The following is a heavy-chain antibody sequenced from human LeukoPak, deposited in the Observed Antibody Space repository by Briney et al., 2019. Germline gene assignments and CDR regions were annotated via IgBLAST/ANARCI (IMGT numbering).Heavy chain of an antibody. J-gene: IGHJ4*02. V-gene: IGHV3-11*05. D-gene: IGHD3-10*01. CDR2: ISSSSSYT. CDR1: GFIFSNYD. Sequence: GGSLRLSCAASGFIFSNYDMHWVRQAPGKGLEWVSYISSSSSYTNYADSVKGRFTISRDNAKNLLYLQMNSLRAEDTAVYYCARALNYYGSGSWGYFDYWGQGTLVTVSS. CDR3: ARALNYYGSGSWGYFDY.